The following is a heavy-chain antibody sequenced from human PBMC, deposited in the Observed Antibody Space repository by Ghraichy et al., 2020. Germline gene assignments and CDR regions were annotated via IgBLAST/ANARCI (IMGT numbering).Heavy chain of an antibody. CDR1: GGSISSSSYY. CDR2: IYYSGST. Sequence: SQTLSLTCTVSGGSISSSSYYWGWIRQPPGKGLEWIGSIYYSGSTYYSPSLKSRVTISVDTCKNQFSLKLSSVPAADTVVYDCARRSGWFFRPFDSLCQGTLVTVPS. J-gene: IGHJ4*02. D-gene: IGHD6-19*01. CDR3: ARRSGWFFRPFDS. V-gene: IGHV4-39*01.